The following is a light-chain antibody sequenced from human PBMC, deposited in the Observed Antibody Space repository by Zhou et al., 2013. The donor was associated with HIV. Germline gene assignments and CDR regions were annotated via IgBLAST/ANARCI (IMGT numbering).Light chain of an antibody. V-gene: IGKV1-17*01. CDR1: QDIRNE. Sequence: DIQMTQSPSSLSASVGDRVTVTCRASQDIRNELAWYQQKPGKAPKRLIYTASSLQSGVPSRFRGSGSATEFTLTISSLQPEDFATYYCLQHNSYPLTFGGGTKVEIK. CDR3: LQHNSYPLT. J-gene: IGKJ4*01. CDR2: TAS.